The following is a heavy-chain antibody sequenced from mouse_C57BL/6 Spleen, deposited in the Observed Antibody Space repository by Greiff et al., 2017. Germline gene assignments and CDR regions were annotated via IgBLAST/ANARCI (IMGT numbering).Heavy chain of an antibody. Sequence: LQESGTVLARPGASVKMSCKTSGYTFTSYWMHWVKQRPGQGLEWIGAIYPGNSDTSYNQKFKGKAKLTAVTSASTAYMELSSLTNEDSAVYYCTRDYYGSSQYYFDYWGQGTTLTVSS. D-gene: IGHD1-1*01. CDR1: GYTFTSYW. CDR3: TRDYYGSSQYYFDY. V-gene: IGHV1-5*01. CDR2: IYPGNSDT. J-gene: IGHJ2*01.